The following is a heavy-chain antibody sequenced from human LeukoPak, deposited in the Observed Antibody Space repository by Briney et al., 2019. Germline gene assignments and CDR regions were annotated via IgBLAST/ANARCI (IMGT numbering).Heavy chain of an antibody. D-gene: IGHD6-13*01. Sequence: PSETLSLTCTVSGGSISSYYWSWIRQPPGKGLEWIGYTYYSGSTNYNPSLKSRVTISVDTSKNQFSLKLSSVTAADTAVYYCARVSSSWYVEVWYFDLWGRGTLVTVSS. J-gene: IGHJ2*01. CDR2: TYYSGST. CDR3: ARVSSSWYVEVWYFDL. CDR1: GGSISSYY. V-gene: IGHV4-59*01.